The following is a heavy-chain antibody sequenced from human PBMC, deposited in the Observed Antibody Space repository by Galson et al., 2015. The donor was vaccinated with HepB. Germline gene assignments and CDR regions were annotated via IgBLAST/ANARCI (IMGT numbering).Heavy chain of an antibody. D-gene: IGHD3-16*01. V-gene: IGHV7-4-1*02. CDR2: ININTGNP. CDR3: ARGGGRGEYDAFDI. Sequence: SCKASGYTFTTYPMNWVRQAPGQGLEWMGCININTGNPTYAQGFTGRFVFSLDTSVSTAYLQISSLKADDTAVYYCARGGGRGEYDAFDIWGQGTMVAVSS. CDR1: GYTFTTYP. J-gene: IGHJ3*02.